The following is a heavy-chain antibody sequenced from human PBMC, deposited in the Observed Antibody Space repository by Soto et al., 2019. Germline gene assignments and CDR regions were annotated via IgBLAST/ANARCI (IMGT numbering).Heavy chain of an antibody. CDR2: VVPIFDIT. J-gene: IGHJ5*02. Sequence: QVQLVQSGAEMKKPGSSVKVSCKASGGSFTSYAISWVRQAPGQGLEWMGGVVPIFDITNYAQKFQGRLTITADGSTSTAYMELSSLTYEDTAVYYCARGVWDCSGGSCSGWPDPWGQGTLVTVSS. D-gene: IGHD2-15*01. V-gene: IGHV1-69*01. CDR3: ARGVWDCSGGSCSGWPDP. CDR1: GGSFTSYA.